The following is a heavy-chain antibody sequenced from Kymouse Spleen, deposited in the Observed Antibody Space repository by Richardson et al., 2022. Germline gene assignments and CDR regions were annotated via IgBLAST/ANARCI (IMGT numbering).Heavy chain of an antibody. Sequence: EVQLVESGGGLVQPGGSLRLSCAASGFTFSSYDMHWVRQATGKGLEWVSAIGTAGDTYYPGSVKGRFTISRENAKNSLYLQMNSLRAGDTAVYYCASITGTTPF*LLGPGNPGHRLL. J-gene: IGHJ4*02. CDR2: IGTAGDT. V-gene: IGHV3-13*01. D-gene: IGHD1-7*01. CDR1: GFTFSSYD. CDR3: ASITGTTPF*L.